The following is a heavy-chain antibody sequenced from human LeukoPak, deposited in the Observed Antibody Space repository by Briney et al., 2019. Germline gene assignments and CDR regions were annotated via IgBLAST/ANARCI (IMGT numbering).Heavy chain of an antibody. V-gene: IGHV1-69*04. CDR1: GGTFSSYA. CDR3: ARVYSSSGHFDY. CDR2: IIPILGIA. J-gene: IGHJ4*02. Sequence: ASVKVSCKASGGTFSSYAISWVRQAPGQGLEWMGRIIPILGIANYAQKFQGRVTITADKSTSTAYMELSSLRSEDTAVYYCARVYSSSGHFDYWDQGTLVTVSS. D-gene: IGHD6-13*01.